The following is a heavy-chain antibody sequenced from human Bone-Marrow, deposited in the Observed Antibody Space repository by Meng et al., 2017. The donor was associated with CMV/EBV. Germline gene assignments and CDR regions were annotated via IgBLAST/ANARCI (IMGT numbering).Heavy chain of an antibody. D-gene: IGHD2-2*01. CDR1: GFTFSSYS. CDR3: ARVTEYQLLSSYYYYGMDV. V-gene: IGHV3-21*01. CDR2: ISSSISYI. J-gene: IGHJ6*02. Sequence: GESLKISCAASGFTFSSYSMNWVRQAPGKGLEWVSSISSSISYIYYADSVKGRFTISRDNAKNSLYLQMNSLRAEDTAVYYCARVTEYQLLSSYYYYGMDVWGQGTTVTVSS.